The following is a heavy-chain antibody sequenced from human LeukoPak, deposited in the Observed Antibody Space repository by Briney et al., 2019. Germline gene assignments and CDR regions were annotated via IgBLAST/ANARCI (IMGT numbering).Heavy chain of an antibody. D-gene: IGHD1-26*01. CDR3: AKDSRLLRAFDI. J-gene: IGHJ3*02. CDR2: ISSSGSTI. CDR1: GFTFSSYE. Sequence: GGSLRLSCAASGFTFSSYEMNWVRQAPGKGLEWVSYISSSGSTIYYGDSVKGRFTISRDNSKNTLYLQMNSLRAEDTAVYYCAKDSRLLRAFDIWGQGTMVTVSS. V-gene: IGHV3-48*03.